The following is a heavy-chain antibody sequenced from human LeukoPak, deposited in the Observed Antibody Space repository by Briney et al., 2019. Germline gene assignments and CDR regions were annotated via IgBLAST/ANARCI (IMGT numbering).Heavy chain of an antibody. D-gene: IGHD1-14*01. CDR1: RFTLSNYD. J-gene: IGHJ3*02. V-gene: IGHV3-13*01. CDR2: IAPSGDT. Sequence: GGSLRLSCAPSRFTLSNYDMHWVRQPTGKGLEWVSAIAPSGDTCYPGSVKGRFTISRENDKNSLYLEMNSLRAGDAAVYYCARVNRVGSNGAFDIWGQGTMVTVSS. CDR3: ARVNRVGSNGAFDI.